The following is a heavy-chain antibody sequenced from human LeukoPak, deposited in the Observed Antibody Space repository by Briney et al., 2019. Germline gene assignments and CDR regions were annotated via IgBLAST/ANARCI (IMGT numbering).Heavy chain of an antibody. CDR3: ARDRDSSGYYYPYYYYYGMDV. Sequence: ASVEVSCKASGYTFTSYGISWVRQAPGQGPEWMGWISAYNGNTNYAQKLQGRVTMTTDTSTSTAYMELRSLRSDDTAVYYCARDRDSSGYYYPYYYYYGMDVWGQGTTVTVSS. V-gene: IGHV1-18*01. CDR2: ISAYNGNT. CDR1: GYTFTSYG. J-gene: IGHJ6*02. D-gene: IGHD3-22*01.